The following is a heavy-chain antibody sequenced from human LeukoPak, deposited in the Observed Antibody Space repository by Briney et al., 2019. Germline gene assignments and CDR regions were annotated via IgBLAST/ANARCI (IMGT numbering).Heavy chain of an antibody. V-gene: IGHV4-34*01. CDR3: ARATYYYGSGALRFYYYGMDV. CDR1: GGSFSGYY. Sequence: SETPSLTCAVYGGSFSGYYWSWIRQPPGKGLEWIGEINHSGSTNYNPSLKSRVTISVDTSKNQFSLKLSSVTAADTAVYYCARATYYYGSGALRFYYYGMDVWGQGTTVTVSS. CDR2: INHSGST. J-gene: IGHJ6*02. D-gene: IGHD3-10*01.